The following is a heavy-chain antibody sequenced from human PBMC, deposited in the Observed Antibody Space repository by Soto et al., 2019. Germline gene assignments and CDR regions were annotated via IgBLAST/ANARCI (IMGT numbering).Heavy chain of an antibody. CDR2: MSYDGTIK. CDR3: AREVLWSRYFDY. CDR1: GFIFSNYV. Sequence: QVQLVESGGGVVQPGRSLRLSCAASGFIFSNYVMYWVRQAPGKGLEWVAFMSYDGTIKYYADSVKGRFTISRDNSKNTLYLQMNSLRPEDTGVYYCAREVLWSRYFDYWGQGTRVTVSS. D-gene: IGHD3-10*01. V-gene: IGHV3-30-3*01. J-gene: IGHJ4*02.